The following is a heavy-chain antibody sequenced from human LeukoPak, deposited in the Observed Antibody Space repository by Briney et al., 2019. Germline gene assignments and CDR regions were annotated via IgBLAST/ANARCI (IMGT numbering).Heavy chain of an antibody. J-gene: IGHJ3*02. Sequence: PGRSLRLSCAASGFTFSSYWTHWVRQAPGKGLVWVSRINSDGSSTSYADSVKGRFTISRDNAKNTLYLQMNSLRAEDTAVYYCARPYYYDSSGYDAFDIWGQGTMVTVSS. CDR2: INSDGSST. CDR1: GFTFSSYW. D-gene: IGHD3-22*01. V-gene: IGHV3-74*01. CDR3: ARPYYYDSSGYDAFDI.